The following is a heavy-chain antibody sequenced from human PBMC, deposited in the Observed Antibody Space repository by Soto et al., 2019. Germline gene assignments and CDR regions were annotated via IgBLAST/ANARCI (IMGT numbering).Heavy chain of an antibody. CDR1: GFTFSSYA. V-gene: IGHV3-23*01. Sequence: GGSLRLSCAASGFTFSSYAMSWVLQAPGKGLEWVSAISGSGGSTYYADSVKGRFTISRDNSKNTLYLQMNSLRAEDTAVYYCAKPYYDFWSGYRFHFAYRGQGTLVTVSS. CDR2: ISGSGGST. J-gene: IGHJ4*02. D-gene: IGHD3-3*01. CDR3: AKPYYDFWSGYRFHFAY.